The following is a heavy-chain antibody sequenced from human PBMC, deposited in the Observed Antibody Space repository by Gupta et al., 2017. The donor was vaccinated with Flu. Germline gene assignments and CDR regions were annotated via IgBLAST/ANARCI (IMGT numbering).Heavy chain of an antibody. CDR3: AGANACGGDCYFLDS. D-gene: IGHD2-21*02. CDR1: GYTFNSYY. Sequence: QEQLVQSGAEVKRPGASVKLSCRASGYTFNSYYLYWVRQAPGQGLEWMGIINPSGGGTTYAQKFQGRVAMTRDTSASTVYMDLSSLKPDDTAVYYCAGANACGGDCYFLDSWGQGTLVTVSS. J-gene: IGHJ4*02. V-gene: IGHV1-46*02. CDR2: INPSGGGT.